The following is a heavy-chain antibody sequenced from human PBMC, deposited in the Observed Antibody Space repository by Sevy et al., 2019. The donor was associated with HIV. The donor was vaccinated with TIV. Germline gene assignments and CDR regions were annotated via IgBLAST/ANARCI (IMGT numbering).Heavy chain of an antibody. J-gene: IGHJ4*02. D-gene: IGHD6-13*01. CDR3: VRAIAAAGSF. CDR1: GFTFSSYS. CDR2: ISSSSSYI. Sequence: GGSLRLSCAASGFTFSSYSMNWVRQAPGKGLEWVSSISSSSSYIYYADSVKGRFTISRDNARNSLYLRMNSLRAEDTALYYCVRAIAAAGSFWGQGTLVTVSS. V-gene: IGHV3-21*01.